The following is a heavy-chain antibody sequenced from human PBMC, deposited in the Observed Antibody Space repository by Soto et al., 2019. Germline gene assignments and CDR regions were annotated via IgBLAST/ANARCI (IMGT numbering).Heavy chain of an antibody. CDR3: ARGYGDTAYGMDV. Sequence: GGSLRLSCAASGFTFSSYWMHWVRQAPGKGLVWVSRINSDGSSTSYADSVKGRFTISRDNAKNTLYLQMNSLRAEDTAVYYCARGYGDTAYGMDVWGQGTTVTVSS. CDR1: GFTFSSYW. J-gene: IGHJ6*02. V-gene: IGHV3-74*01. D-gene: IGHD3-10*01. CDR2: INSDGSST.